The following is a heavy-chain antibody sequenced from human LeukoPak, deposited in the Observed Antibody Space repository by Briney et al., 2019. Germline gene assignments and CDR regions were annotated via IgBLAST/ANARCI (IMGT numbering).Heavy chain of an antibody. J-gene: IGHJ4*02. CDR1: GFTFSSYW. CDR2: INSDGSST. Sequence: GSLRLSCVASGFTFSSYWMHWVRQAPGKGLVWVSRINSDGSSTKCADSVKGRFTISRDNAKNTLYLQMNSLRAEDTAVYYCAALDHGHDYWGQGTLVTVSS. CDR3: AALDHGHDY. V-gene: IGHV3-74*03.